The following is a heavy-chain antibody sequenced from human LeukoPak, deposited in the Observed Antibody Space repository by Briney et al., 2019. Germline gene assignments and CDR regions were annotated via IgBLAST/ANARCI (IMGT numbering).Heavy chain of an antibody. V-gene: IGHV3-23*01. CDR2: ISGSGGST. J-gene: IGHJ4*02. CDR3: AKDPSKQKAYCSSTSCFYFDY. Sequence: GGSLRLSCAASGFTFSTYAMTWVRQAPGKGLEWVSAISGSGGSTYYADSVKGRFTISRDNSKNTLYLQMNSLRAEDTAVYYCAKDPSKQKAYCSSTSCFYFDYWGQGTLVTVS. CDR1: GFTFSTYA. D-gene: IGHD2-2*01.